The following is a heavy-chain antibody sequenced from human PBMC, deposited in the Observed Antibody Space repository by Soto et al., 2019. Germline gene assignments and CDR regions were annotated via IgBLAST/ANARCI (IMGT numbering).Heavy chain of an antibody. D-gene: IGHD2-15*01. J-gene: IGHJ4*02. Sequence: PGGSLRLSCAASGFTFSSYAMSWVRQAPGKGLEWVSAISGSGGSTYYADSVKGRFTISRDNSKNTLYLQMNSLRAEDTAVYYCAKVFGWLGSGGSCCFGYWGQGTLVTVSS. CDR1: GFTFSSYA. CDR2: ISGSGGST. V-gene: IGHV3-23*01. CDR3: AKVFGWLGSGGSCCFGY.